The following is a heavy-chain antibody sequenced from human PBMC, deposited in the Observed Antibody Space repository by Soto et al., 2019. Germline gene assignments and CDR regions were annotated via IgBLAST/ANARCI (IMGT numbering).Heavy chain of an antibody. CDR3: ASTRYCSGGSCYSVSDAFDI. J-gene: IGHJ3*02. V-gene: IGHV3-48*01. CDR2: ISSSSSTI. CDR1: GFPFSSYS. Sequence: GGSLSLSCAASGFPFSSYSMNWVRQAPGKGLEWVSYISSSSSTIYYADSVKGRFTISRDNAKNSLYLQMNSLRAEDTAVYYCASTRYCSGGSCYSVSDAFDIWGQGTMVTVSS. D-gene: IGHD2-15*01.